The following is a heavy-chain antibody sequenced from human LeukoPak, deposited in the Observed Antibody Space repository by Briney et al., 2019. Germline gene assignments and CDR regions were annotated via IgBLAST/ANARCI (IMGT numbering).Heavy chain of an antibody. J-gene: IGHJ3*02. CDR1: GYTFTSYA. V-gene: IGHV1-18*01. CDR2: ISAYNGDT. CDR3: ARETARGWNGRDAFDI. D-gene: IGHD6-19*01. Sequence: ASVKVSCKTSGYTFTSYAVGWVRQAPGQGLEWMGWISAYNGDTKYPQNLQGRVTLTTDTSTSTVYMELRSLRSDDTAVYYCARETARGWNGRDAFDIWGQGTMVTVSS.